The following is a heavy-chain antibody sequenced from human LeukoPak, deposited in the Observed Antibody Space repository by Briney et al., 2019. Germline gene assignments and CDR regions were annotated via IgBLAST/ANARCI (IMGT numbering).Heavy chain of an antibody. CDR3: ARGGETNWNPKSYYYYYMDV. CDR1: GYTFTSYY. Sequence: ASVTVSFKSSGYTFTSYYMHWVRQAPGQGLEGMGIINPSGGSTSYAQKFQGRVTMTRDTSTSTVYMELSSLRSEDTAVYYCARGGETNWNPKSYYYYYMDVWGKGTTVTVSS. V-gene: IGHV1-46*01. J-gene: IGHJ6*03. CDR2: INPSGGST. D-gene: IGHD1-1*01.